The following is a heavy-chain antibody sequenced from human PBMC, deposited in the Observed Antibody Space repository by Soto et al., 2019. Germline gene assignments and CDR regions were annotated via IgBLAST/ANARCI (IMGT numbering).Heavy chain of an antibody. CDR1: TFTLSSYV. D-gene: IGHD2-15*01. J-gene: IGHJ3*02. CDR2: IGGSGTNT. Sequence: GGSLRLSCAASTFTLSSYVMNWVRQAPGKGLEWVSGIGGSGTNTYYADSVKGRFTISRDNSKNTMYLQMNSLGAEDTAAYYCAPLVSCSGGSCQYDAFAIRGQGTMVTVSS. CDR3: APLVSCSGGSCQYDAFAI. V-gene: IGHV3-23*01.